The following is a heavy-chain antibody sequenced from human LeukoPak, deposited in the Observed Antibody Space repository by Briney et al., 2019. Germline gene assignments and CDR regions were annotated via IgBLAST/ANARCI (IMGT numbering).Heavy chain of an antibody. Sequence: SETLSLTWTVSGGSISSYYWSWIRQPPGKGLEWIGYIYYSGSTNYNPSLKSRVTISVDTSKNQFSLKLSSVTAADTAVYYCARDSYYYDSSGYPYYYYYMDVWGKGTTVTVSS. V-gene: IGHV4-59*01. D-gene: IGHD3-22*01. CDR2: IYYSGST. J-gene: IGHJ6*03. CDR1: GGSISSYY. CDR3: ARDSYYYDSSGYPYYYYYMDV.